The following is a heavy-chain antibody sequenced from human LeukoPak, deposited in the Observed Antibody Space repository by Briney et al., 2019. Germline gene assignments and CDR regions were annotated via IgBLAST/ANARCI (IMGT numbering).Heavy chain of an antibody. CDR2: IYSGGST. Sequence: GGSLRLSCAASGFTVSNNYMSWVRQAPGKGLEWVSLIYSGGSTYYADSVKGRFTFSRDNSKNTLYLQMNSLRAEDTAVYYCATYSSLDYWGQGTLVTVSS. CDR1: GFTVSNNY. V-gene: IGHV3-53*01. CDR3: ATYSSLDY. J-gene: IGHJ4*02. D-gene: IGHD3-22*01.